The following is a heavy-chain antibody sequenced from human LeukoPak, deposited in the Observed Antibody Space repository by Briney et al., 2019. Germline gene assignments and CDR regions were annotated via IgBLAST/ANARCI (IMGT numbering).Heavy chain of an antibody. Sequence: SEGSLRLSCAASGFSFSSFAFHWVRQAPGKGLEGVAVISSDGGNIYYAGSVTGRTLIPRDNSKNTLYLLFYSLKPEDTAVYYCARDRGPTIAVPYYFDFWGQGTVVTVSS. J-gene: IGHJ4*02. V-gene: IGHV3-30*04. CDR3: ARDRGPTIAVPYYFDF. CDR1: GFSFSSFA. CDR2: ISSDGGNI. D-gene: IGHD6-19*01.